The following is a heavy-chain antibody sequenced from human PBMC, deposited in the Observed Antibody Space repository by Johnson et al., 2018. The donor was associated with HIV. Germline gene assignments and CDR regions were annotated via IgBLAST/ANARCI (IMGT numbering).Heavy chain of an antibody. CDR3: ARGAAFDI. Sequence: VQLVESGGGLVQPGVSLRLSCAASGFTVSRNYMNWVRQAPGKGLEWVSVIYSGGDTYYAESVKGRFTISRDNFKNTLYLQMNSLKVEDTAVYYCARGAAFDIWGQGTMVIVSS. CDR1: GFTVSRNY. J-gene: IGHJ3*02. CDR2: IYSGGDT. V-gene: IGHV3-66*01.